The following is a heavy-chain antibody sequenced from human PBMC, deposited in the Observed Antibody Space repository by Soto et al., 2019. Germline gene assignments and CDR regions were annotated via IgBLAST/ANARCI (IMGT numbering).Heavy chain of an antibody. J-gene: IGHJ4*02. V-gene: IGHV1-18*01. CDR2: ISTNTGNT. D-gene: IGHD3-16*02. CDR1: GYTFNNYG. Sequence: ASVKVSCKASGYTFNNYGITWVRQAPGQGXEWMGWISTNTGNTNYAQKIQDRVTMTTDTSTNTAYMELRSLRSEDTAMYYCAIVTTGYDYVWGSYRPKFDYWGQGTLVTVSS. CDR3: AIVTTGYDYVWGSYRPKFDY.